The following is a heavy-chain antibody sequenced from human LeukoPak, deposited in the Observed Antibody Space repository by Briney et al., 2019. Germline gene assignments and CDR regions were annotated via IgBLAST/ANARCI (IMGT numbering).Heavy chain of an antibody. CDR3: ASITGTTALGD. D-gene: IGHD1-20*01. J-gene: IGHJ4*02. CDR2: INTDGSRT. CDR1: GFTFSSYW. Sequence: GGSLTLSCAPSGFTFSSYWMHCVRQAPGKGLMWVSLINTDGSRTSYAECVKGRFTIYRDNAKNTLYMQMKSLRAEDTAVYYCASITGTTALGDWGQGTLV. V-gene: IGHV3-74*01.